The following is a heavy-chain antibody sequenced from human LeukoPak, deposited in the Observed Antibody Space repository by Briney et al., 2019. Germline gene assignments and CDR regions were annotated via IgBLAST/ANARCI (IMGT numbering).Heavy chain of an antibody. CDR3: GRALWGSSPFDY. J-gene: IGHJ4*02. CDR1: GYTFTDWF. CDR2: INPNSGGT. V-gene: IGHV1-2*02. D-gene: IGHD3-16*01. Sequence: ASVKVSCKASGYTFTDWFIHWVRQAPGQGLEWMGWINPNSGGTYYAQRFQARVTMTRDTSIGTAYLELSSLRFDDTAVYHCGRALWGSSPFDYWGQGALVIVSS.